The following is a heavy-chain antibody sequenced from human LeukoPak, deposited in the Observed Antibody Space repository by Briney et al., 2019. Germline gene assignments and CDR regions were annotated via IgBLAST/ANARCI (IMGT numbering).Heavy chain of an antibody. Sequence: SVKVSCKASGYTFASYAMNWVRQAPGQGLEWMGGIIPIFGTANYAQKFQGRVTIAADESTSTAYMELSSLRSEDTAVYYCARAGSSGYYYSFDYWGQGTLVTVSS. D-gene: IGHD3-22*01. CDR3: ARAGSSGYYYSFDY. J-gene: IGHJ4*02. CDR2: IIPIFGTA. CDR1: GYTFASYA. V-gene: IGHV1-69*13.